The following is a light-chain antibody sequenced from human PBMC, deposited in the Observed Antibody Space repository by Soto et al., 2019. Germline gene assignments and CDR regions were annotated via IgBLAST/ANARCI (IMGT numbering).Light chain of an antibody. Sequence: QSVLNQPASVSGSPGHSVTISCTATSSDVENYKLVSWYQQHPGKAPKLIIYEVTKRPSGVSNRFSGSKSANTASLTISGLQPEDEADYYCCSSVGSYVFGTGTKLTVL. CDR1: SSDVENYKL. J-gene: IGLJ1*01. CDR2: EVT. V-gene: IGLV2-23*02. CDR3: CSSVGSYV.